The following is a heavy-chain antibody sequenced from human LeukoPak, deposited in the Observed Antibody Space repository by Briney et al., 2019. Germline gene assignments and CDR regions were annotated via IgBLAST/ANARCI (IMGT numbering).Heavy chain of an antibody. CDR1: GFTFSSYS. V-gene: IGHV3-53*01. J-gene: IGHJ4*02. Sequence: GGSLRLSCAASGFTFSSYSMSWVRQAPGKGLEWVSVIYSGGSTYYADSVKGRFTISRDNSKNTLYLQMNSLRAEDTAVYYCAKSIERITMIVQEDYWGQGTPVTVSS. CDR2: IYSGGST. D-gene: IGHD3-22*01. CDR3: AKSIERITMIVQEDY.